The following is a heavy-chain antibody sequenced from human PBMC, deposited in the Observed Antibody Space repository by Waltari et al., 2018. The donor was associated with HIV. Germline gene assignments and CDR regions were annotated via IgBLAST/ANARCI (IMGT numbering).Heavy chain of an antibody. CDR3: ARAYNSGPTPHNYYYYGIDV. CDR1: GASFNGYF. V-gene: IGHV4-34*01. J-gene: IGHJ6*02. D-gene: IGHD6-19*01. Sequence: VRLDQWGSGLLNPSQTLSLTCAAYGASFNGYFWNWVRRTPGRGLEWIGDVNYRGDTNYNPSLKSRASLSSDTSKNQFSLRLTSLTAADSATYYCARAYNSGPTPHNYYYYGIDVWGRGTTVIVSS. CDR2: VNYRGDT.